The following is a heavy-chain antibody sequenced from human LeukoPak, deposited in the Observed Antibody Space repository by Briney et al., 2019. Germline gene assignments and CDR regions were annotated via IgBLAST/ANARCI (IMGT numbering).Heavy chain of an antibody. CDR3: ARARSVCSGGSCYYYYGMDV. CDR2: INHSGST. CDR1: GGSFSGYY. V-gene: IGHV4-34*01. D-gene: IGHD2-15*01. Sequence: KASETLSPTCAVYGGSFSGYYWSWIRQPPGKGLEWIGEINHSGSTNYNPSLKSRVTISVDTSKNQFSLKLSSVTAADTAVYYCARARSVCSGGSCYYYYGMDVWGQGTTVTVSS. J-gene: IGHJ6*02.